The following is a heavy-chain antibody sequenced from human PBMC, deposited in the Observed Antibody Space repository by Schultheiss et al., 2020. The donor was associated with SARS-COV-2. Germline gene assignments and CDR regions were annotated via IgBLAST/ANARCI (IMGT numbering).Heavy chain of an antibody. V-gene: IGHV3-30*03. J-gene: IGHJ6*02. Sequence: GGSLRLSCAASGFTFSSYAMSWVRQAPGKGLEWVAVISYDGSNKYYADSVKGRFTISRDNAENSLDLQMNSLRAEDTAVYYCARRRGYSYVLDYYYYDMDVWGQGTTVTVSS. CDR2: ISYDGSNK. CDR1: GFTFSSYA. CDR3: ARRRGYSYVLDYYYYDMDV. D-gene: IGHD5-18*01.